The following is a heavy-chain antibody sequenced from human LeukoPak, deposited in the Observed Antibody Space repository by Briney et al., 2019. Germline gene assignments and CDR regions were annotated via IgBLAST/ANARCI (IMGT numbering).Heavy chain of an antibody. J-gene: IGHJ3*02. D-gene: IGHD5-18*01. CDR1: GDSISDYY. V-gene: IGHV4-59*01. CDR2: IYYTGST. Sequence: SETLSLTCTVSGDSISDYYWSWIQQPPGKGLEWVGYIYYTGSTNYNPSLKSRVTISVDTSKIHFSLKLNSVTAADTAVYYCARDRGYSYGYSFDMWGQGTMVTVS. CDR3: ARDRGYSYGYSFDM.